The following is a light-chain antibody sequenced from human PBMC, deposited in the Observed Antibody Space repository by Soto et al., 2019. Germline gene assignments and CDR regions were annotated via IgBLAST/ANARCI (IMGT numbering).Light chain of an antibody. CDR3: CSYAGSSTYV. V-gene: IGLV2-23*01. CDR2: EDT. CDR1: SRDVGIYNL. J-gene: IGLJ1*01. Sequence: ALTQPASVSGSPGQSITISCTGTSRDVGIYNLVSWYQLHPGKVPKLIIYEDTKRPSGISSRFSGSESGITAFLTISGLQAEDEADYYCCSYAGSSTYVFGTGTKATVL.